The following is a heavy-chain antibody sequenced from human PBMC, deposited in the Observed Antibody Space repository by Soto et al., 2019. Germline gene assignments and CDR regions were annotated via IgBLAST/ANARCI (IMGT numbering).Heavy chain of an antibody. V-gene: IGHV3-48*03. CDR1: GFTFSSYE. Sequence: EVQLVESGGGLVQPGGSLRLSCAASGFTFSSYEMNWVRQAPGKELEWVSYISSSGSTIYYADSVKGRFTISRDNAKNSLYLQMNSLRAEDTAVYYCWWPIQLWSRYGMDVWGQGTTVTVSS. CDR2: ISSSGSTI. D-gene: IGHD5-18*01. CDR3: WWPIQLWSRYGMDV. J-gene: IGHJ6*02.